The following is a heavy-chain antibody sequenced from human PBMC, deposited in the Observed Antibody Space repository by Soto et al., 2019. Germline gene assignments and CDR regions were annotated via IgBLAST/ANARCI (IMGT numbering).Heavy chain of an antibody. CDR1: GFTLSTYT. Sequence: VSLRLSCASSGFTLSTYTMNWVRQAPWKGLEWVSSINGRGNYIYYAESVKGRFTISRDNAKNSLYLQMDRLRAEDTALYYCVREDGKVGTNSAFDYWGLGALVTVSS. V-gene: IGHV3-21*01. J-gene: IGHJ4*02. D-gene: IGHD1-26*01. CDR2: INGRGNYI. CDR3: VREDGKVGTNSAFDY.